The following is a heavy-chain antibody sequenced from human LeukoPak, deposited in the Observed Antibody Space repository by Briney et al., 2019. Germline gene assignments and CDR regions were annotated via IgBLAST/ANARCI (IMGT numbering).Heavy chain of an antibody. J-gene: IGHJ4*02. CDR1: GYTFTNYV. CDR3: AREGSIGENDY. V-gene: IGHV1-18*01. CDR2: IRVYNGNT. Sequence: ASVKVSCKASGYTFTNYVISWVRQAPGQRLEWMGWIRVYNGNTNYAQKFQGRVSMTAATSTSTAYMELRSLISDDTAVYYCAREGSIGENDYWGQGTLVTVSS.